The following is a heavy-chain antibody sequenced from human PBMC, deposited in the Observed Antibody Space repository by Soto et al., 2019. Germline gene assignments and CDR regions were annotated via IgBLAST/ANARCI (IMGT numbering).Heavy chain of an antibody. J-gene: IGHJ4*02. D-gene: IGHD3-22*01. CDR3: ARPIGALSTTDFTY. V-gene: IGHV5-51*01. CDR1: GYHFTNYW. CDR2: IYPSDSDT. Sequence: PGESLKISCKGSGYHFTNYWIGWVRQVPGKGLEWMGFIYPSDSDTRYSPSFQGQVTISTHKSISTAYLQWSSPKASDTAMYYCARPIGALSTTDFTYWGQGTLVTVSS.